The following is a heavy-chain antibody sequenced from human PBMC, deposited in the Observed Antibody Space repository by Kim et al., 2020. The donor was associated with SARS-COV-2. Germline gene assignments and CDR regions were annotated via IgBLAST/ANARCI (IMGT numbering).Heavy chain of an antibody. CDR2: ISSGSTTI. Sequence: GGSLRFSCTGSGFTFSNYVMQWVRQAPGKGLEWVSYISSGSTTIYYAASVKGRFTVSRDDAKQSLYLQMNSLAEEDTAVYFCTREGFGGIAFDIWGQGTTVTVSS. V-gene: IGHV3-48*02. CDR1: GFTFSNYV. J-gene: IGHJ3*02. D-gene: IGHD3-10*01. CDR3: TREGFGGIAFDI.